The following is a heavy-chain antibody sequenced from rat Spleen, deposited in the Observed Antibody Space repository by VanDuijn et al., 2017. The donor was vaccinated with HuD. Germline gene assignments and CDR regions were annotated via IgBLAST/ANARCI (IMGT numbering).Heavy chain of an antibody. V-gene: IGHV5S13*01. J-gene: IGHJ3*01. CDR3: ASGGSGGLNWFAY. Sequence: EVQLVESGGDLVQPGRSLKLSCVASGFTFSDYGMAWVRQTPTKGLEWVASISTGGGNTYYRDSVKGRFVISRDNAKNTGYLQMNKLRSEDTAMYYCASGGSGGLNWFAYWGQGTLVTVSS. D-gene: IGHD1-1*01. CDR1: GFTFSDYG. CDR2: ISTGGGNT.